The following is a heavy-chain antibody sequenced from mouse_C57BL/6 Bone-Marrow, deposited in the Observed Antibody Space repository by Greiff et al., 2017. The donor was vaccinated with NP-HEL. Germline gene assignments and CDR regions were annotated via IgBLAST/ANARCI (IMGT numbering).Heavy chain of an antibody. CDR1: GYAFSSYW. Sequence: VKLMESGAELVKPGASVKISCKASGYAFSSYWMNWVKQRPGQGLEWIGQIYPGDGATNYNGKFKGKATLPADKSSSTAYMQLSSLTSEDAAVYFCARHGRLRSDFDYWGQGTTLTVSS. V-gene: IGHV1-80*01. CDR2: IYPGDGAT. J-gene: IGHJ2*01. D-gene: IGHD2-2*01. CDR3: ARHGRLRSDFDY.